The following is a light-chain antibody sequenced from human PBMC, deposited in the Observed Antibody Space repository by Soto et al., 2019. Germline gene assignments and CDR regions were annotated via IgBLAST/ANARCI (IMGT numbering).Light chain of an antibody. CDR2: AAS. V-gene: IGKV1-6*01. CDR1: RDIGND. CDR3: LQHFNLPWT. Sequence: AIQMTQSPSSLSASVGDRVTITCRASRDIGNDLGWYQQKPGKAPKHLIFAASNLQSGVPSRFSGGGSGTDFTLTISSLQADDFATYYCLQHFNLPWTFGQGTKVETK. J-gene: IGKJ1*01.